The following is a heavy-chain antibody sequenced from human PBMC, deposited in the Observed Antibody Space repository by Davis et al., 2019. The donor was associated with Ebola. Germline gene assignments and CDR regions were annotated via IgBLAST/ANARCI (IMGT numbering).Heavy chain of an antibody. CDR3: ARGKPLGHIVLLPATSNYGMDV. J-gene: IGHJ6*02. D-gene: IGHD2-2*01. CDR1: GGSFTDYY. V-gene: IGHV4-34*01. Sequence: MPSETLSLTCAVYGGSFTDYYWNWIRQFPGKGLEWIGEINHSGSTNYTPSLKSRVTVSIDTSKNQFSLKLNSVTAADTAVYYCARGKPLGHIVLLPATSNYGMDVWGQGTTVTVSS. CDR2: INHSGST.